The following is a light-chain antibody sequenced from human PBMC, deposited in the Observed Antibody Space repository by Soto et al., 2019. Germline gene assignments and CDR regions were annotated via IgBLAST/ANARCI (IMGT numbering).Light chain of an antibody. V-gene: IGLV1-44*01. CDR3: AAWDDSLDGLV. CDR1: SSNIGSNT. J-gene: IGLJ2*01. CDR2: AND. Sequence: QSVLTQPPSASGTPGQTFTISCSGSSSNIGSNTVSWYQQLPGTAPKLLIYANDQRPSGVPDRFSGSKSGTSASLAISGLQSEHEADYSCAAWDDSLDGLVFGGGTQLTVL.